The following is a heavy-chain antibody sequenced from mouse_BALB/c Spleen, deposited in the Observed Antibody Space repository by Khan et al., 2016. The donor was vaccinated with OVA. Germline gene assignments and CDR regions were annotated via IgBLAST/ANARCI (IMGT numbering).Heavy chain of an antibody. J-gene: IGHJ2*01. D-gene: IGHD1-1*01. CDR3: ARVYGGDFDY. Sequence: EVQLQESGPGLVKPSQSLSLTCTVTGYSITSDYAWNWIRQFPGNNLEWMGFLSYSGNTNYNPSLKSRIPITRNPSMHHFCLQLNSVTTEDTARYYCARVYGGDFDYWGQGTTLTVSS. CDR2: LSYSGNT. CDR1: GYSITSDYA. V-gene: IGHV3-2*02.